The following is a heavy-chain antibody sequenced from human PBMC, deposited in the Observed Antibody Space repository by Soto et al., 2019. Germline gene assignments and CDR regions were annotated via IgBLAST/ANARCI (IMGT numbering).Heavy chain of an antibody. CDR1: GGSIRSGNHY. V-gene: IGHV4-30-4*01. CDR2: IYYSGST. D-gene: IGHD6-6*01. Sequence: SETLSLTCTVSGGSIRSGNHYWSWIRQPPGKGLEWIGYIYYSGSTYYSPSLKSRVTISVDTSKNQFSLKLSSVTAADTAVYYCAREGSSSLFDYWGQGTLVTVSS. CDR3: AREGSSSLFDY. J-gene: IGHJ4*02.